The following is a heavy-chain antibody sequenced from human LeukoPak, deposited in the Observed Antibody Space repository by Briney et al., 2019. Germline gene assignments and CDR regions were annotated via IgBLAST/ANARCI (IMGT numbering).Heavy chain of an antibody. J-gene: IGHJ4*02. CDR1: GGSFSGYY. D-gene: IGHD1-26*01. V-gene: IGHV4-59*01. CDR2: IYYSGST. CDR3: ARVPHSATFDY. Sequence: SETLSLTCAVYGGSFSGYYWSWIRQPPGKGLEWIGYIYYSGSTNYNPSLKSRVTISVDTSKNQFSLKLSSVTAADTAVYYCARVPHSATFDYWGQGTLVTVSS.